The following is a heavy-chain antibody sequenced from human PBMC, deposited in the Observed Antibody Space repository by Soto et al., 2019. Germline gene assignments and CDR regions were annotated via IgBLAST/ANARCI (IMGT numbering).Heavy chain of an antibody. D-gene: IGHD4-17*01. J-gene: IGHJ5*02. V-gene: IGHV3-13*01. CDR2: IGTAGDT. CDR3: AREGPVTGTFGFDP. CDR1: GFTFSSYD. Sequence: GGSLRLSCAASGFTFSSYDMHWVRQATGKGLEWVSAIGTAGDTYYPGSVKGRFTISRENAKNSLYLQMNSLRAEDTAVYYCAREGPVTGTFGFDPWGQGTLVTVSS.